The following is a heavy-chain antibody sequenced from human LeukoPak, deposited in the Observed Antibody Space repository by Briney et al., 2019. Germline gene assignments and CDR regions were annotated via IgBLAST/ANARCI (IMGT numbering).Heavy chain of an antibody. J-gene: IGHJ6*03. Sequence: SETLSLTCTVSGYSISSGYYWGWIRQPPGKGLEWIGSIYRSGSTYYNPSLKSRVTISVDTSKNQFSLKLSSVTAADTAVYYCARHEEDYGSKYYYMDVWGKGTTVTISS. CDR1: GYSISSGYY. D-gene: IGHD3-10*01. CDR3: ARHEEDYGSKYYYMDV. CDR2: IYRSGST. V-gene: IGHV4-38-2*02.